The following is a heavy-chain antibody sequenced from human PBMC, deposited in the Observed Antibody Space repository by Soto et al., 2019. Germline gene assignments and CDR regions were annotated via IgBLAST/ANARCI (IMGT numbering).Heavy chain of an antibody. Sequence: GGSLRLSCAASGFTFSSYAMSWVRQAPGKGLEWVSAISGSGGSTYYADSVKGRFTISRDNSKNTLYLQMNSLRAEDTAVYYCAKSLGYCSSTSCYQNWFDPWGQGTLVTVSS. CDR1: GFTFSSYA. D-gene: IGHD2-2*01. V-gene: IGHV3-23*01. CDR2: ISGSGGST. J-gene: IGHJ5*02. CDR3: AKSLGYCSSTSCYQNWFDP.